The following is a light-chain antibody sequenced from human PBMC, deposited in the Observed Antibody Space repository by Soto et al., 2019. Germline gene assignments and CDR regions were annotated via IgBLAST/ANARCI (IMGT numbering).Light chain of an antibody. Sequence: EIVMTQSPATLSVSPVERATLSCMASQSVSSNLAWYQQKPGQAPRLLIYGASTRATGIPARFSGSGSGTEFTLTIGSLQSEDFAVYYCQQYNNWPLTFGGGTKVDIK. V-gene: IGKV3-15*01. CDR1: QSVSSN. J-gene: IGKJ4*01. CDR2: GAS. CDR3: QQYNNWPLT.